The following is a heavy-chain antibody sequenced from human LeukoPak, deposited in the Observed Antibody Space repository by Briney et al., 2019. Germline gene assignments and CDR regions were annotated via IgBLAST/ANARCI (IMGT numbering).Heavy chain of an antibody. CDR2: IYYSGST. J-gene: IGHJ4*02. V-gene: IGHV4-59*08. D-gene: IGHD3-10*01. CDR3: ARFLYGSGSYYFDY. Sequence: SETLSLTYTVSGGSISSYYWSWIRQPPGKGLEWIGYIYYSGSTNYNPSLKSRVTISVDTSKNQFSLKLSSVTAADTAVYYCARFLYGSGSYYFDYWGQGTLVTVSS. CDR1: GGSISSYY.